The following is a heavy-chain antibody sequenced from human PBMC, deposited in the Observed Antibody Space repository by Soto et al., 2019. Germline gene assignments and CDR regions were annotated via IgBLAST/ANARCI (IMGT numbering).Heavy chain of an antibody. CDR3: AKDYSVGYSNYLDGFDY. V-gene: IGHV3-23*01. D-gene: IGHD4-4*01. CDR1: GFTFSSYA. J-gene: IGHJ4*02. CDR2: ISGSGGST. Sequence: PGGSLRLSCAASGFTFSSYAMSWVRQAPGKGLEWVSAISGSGGSTYYADSVKGRFTISRDNSKNTLYLQMNSLRAEDTAVYYCAKDYSVGYSNYLDGFDYWGQGTLVTVSS.